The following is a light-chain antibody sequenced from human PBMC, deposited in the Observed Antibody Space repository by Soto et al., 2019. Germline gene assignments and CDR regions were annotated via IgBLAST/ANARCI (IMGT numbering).Light chain of an antibody. CDR1: QSLLYSDGNNY. CDR2: LGS. V-gene: IGKV2-28*01. Sequence: EIVMTQSPLSLPVTPGEPASISCRSSQSLLYSDGNNYLDWYLQKPGQSPQLLIHLGSNRASGVTDRFSGSGSGTDFTLKISSVEAEDVGFYFCMPALKSPLTFGGGTKVEIK. J-gene: IGKJ4*01. CDR3: MPALKSPLT.